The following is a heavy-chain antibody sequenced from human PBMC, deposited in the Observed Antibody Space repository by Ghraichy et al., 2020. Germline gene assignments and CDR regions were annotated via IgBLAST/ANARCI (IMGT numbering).Heavy chain of an antibody. Sequence: SQTLSLTCTVSGGSMGTYWSWIRQPPGKGLEWIGYIYYDGSTEYTPSLRSRVTMSMDRSKNQFSLKVTSVTAADTAVYYCAKEAYNSGWYHWFGPWGQGTLVTVSS. D-gene: IGHD6-19*01. CDR3: AKEAYNSGWYHWFGP. J-gene: IGHJ5*02. CDR1: GGSMGTY. V-gene: IGHV4-59*01. CDR2: IYYDGST.